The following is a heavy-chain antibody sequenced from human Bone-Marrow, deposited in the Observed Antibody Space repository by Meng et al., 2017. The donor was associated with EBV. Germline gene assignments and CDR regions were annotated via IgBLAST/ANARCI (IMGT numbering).Heavy chain of an antibody. CDR2: ISSSSSYI. D-gene: IGHD6-13*01. V-gene: IGHV3-21*01. CDR1: GFTFSSYS. J-gene: IGHJ4*02. CDR3: AREYSSSWESSVDY. Sequence: EVXLVESGGXLVKPGGSLRLSCAASGFTFSSYSMNWVRQALGKGLEWVSSISSSSSYIYYADSVKGRFTISRDNAKNSLYLQMNSLRAEDTAVYYCAREYSSSWESSVDYWGQGTLVTVSS.